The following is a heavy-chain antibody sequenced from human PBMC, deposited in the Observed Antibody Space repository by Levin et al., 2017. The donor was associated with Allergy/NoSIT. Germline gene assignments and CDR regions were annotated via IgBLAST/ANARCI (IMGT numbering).Heavy chain of an antibody. CDR1: FFSLLLPPSS. CDR2: IYYTGSS. J-gene: IGHJ5*02. Sequence: SQTLSLPFPFSFFSLLLPPSSFFFLLPPPFPFLSCIGSIYYTGSSHYNPSLQSRVTISVDTSKDHFSLNLSSVTAADTAVYYCARSSSLEWFDPWGQGTLVTVSS. V-gene: IGHV4-39*02. D-gene: IGHD3-3*01. CDR3: ARSSSLEWFDP.